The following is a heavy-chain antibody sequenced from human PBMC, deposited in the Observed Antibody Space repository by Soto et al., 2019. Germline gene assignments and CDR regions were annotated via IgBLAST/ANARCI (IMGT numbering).Heavy chain of an antibody. V-gene: IGHV3-33*01. CDR1: GFTFSSYG. CDR2: IWYDGSNK. CDR3: AREAGYSSSWPLLTGYYYGMDV. D-gene: IGHD6-13*01. Sequence: GGSLRLSCAASGFTFSSYGMHWVRQAPGKGLEWVAVIWYDGSNKYYADSVKGRFTISRDNSKNTLYLQMNSLRAEDTAVYYCAREAGYSSSWPLLTGYYYGMDVWGQGTTVTVSS. J-gene: IGHJ6*02.